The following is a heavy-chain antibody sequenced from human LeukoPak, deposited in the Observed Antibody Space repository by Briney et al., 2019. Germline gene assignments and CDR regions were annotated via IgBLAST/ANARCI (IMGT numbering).Heavy chain of an antibody. D-gene: IGHD3-3*01. V-gene: IGHV3-23*01. Sequence: GGSLRLSCEASGFLFRAYAMSWVRQAPGKGLEWLSTITITDGAAYYIDSVKGRFTMSRDNSKNTLYLQMNSLRAEDTAVYYCAREAWRPYLDYWGQGTPVTVSS. CDR2: ITITDGAA. J-gene: IGHJ4*02. CDR3: AREAWRPYLDY. CDR1: GFLFRAYA.